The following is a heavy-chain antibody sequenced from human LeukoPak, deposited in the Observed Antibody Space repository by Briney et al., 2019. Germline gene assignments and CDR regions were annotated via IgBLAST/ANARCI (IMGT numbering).Heavy chain of an antibody. Sequence: PSETLSLTCTVSGGSISSGSYYWSWIRQPAGKGLEWIGRIYTSGSTNYNPSLKSRVTISVDTSKNQFSLKLSSVTAADTAVYYCARDSSSSAYVRTHFDYWGQGTLVTVSS. CDR2: IYTSGST. CDR3: ARDSSSSAYVRTHFDY. J-gene: IGHJ4*02. V-gene: IGHV4-61*02. D-gene: IGHD6-13*01. CDR1: GGSISSGSYY.